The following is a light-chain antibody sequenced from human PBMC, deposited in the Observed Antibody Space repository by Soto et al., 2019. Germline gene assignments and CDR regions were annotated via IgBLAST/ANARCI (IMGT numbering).Light chain of an antibody. CDR3: QQLNAYPHS. Sequence: DIQLTQSPSFLSASLGDRVTITCRASQDITNYLAWYLQKPGKAPKLLIYGASTLQSGVPSRFSGSGSGTEFTLIVSSLQPEDFATYYCQQLNAYPHSFGGGTKVDIK. CDR1: QDITNY. CDR2: GAS. V-gene: IGKV1-9*01. J-gene: IGKJ4*01.